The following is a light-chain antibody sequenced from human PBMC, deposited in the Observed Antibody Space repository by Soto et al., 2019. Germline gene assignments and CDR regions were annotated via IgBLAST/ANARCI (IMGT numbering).Light chain of an antibody. CDR2: AAS. CDR3: QHANRYPPYT. V-gene: IGKV1-9*01. CDR1: QGISNY. J-gene: IGKJ2*01. Sequence: IQLTQSPSSLSASVGDGVTITCRASQGISNYLAWYQQKPGEAPKLLIYAASNLQSGVPSRFSGSGSGTDFTLTISSLQPEDFATYYCQHANRYPPYTFGQGTKVDIK.